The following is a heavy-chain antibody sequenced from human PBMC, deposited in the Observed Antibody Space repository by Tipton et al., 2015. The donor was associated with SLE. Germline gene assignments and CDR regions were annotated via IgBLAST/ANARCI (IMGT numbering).Heavy chain of an antibody. V-gene: IGHV4-4*07. D-gene: IGHD5-18*01. Sequence: TLSLTCTVSGASVSIYYWSWIRHPAGKGLEWIGRVSISGSGSITYNPSLKSRVTMSVDTSKNQVSRKLNSVTAADAAIYYCARGDSYGPWVFDSWGQGTLVTVSS. CDR2: VSISGSGSI. CDR1: GASVSIYY. CDR3: ARGDSYGPWVFDS. J-gene: IGHJ4*02.